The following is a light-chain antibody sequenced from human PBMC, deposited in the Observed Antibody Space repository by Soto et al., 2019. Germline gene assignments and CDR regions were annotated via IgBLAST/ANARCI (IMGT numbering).Light chain of an antibody. V-gene: IGKV3-20*01. CDR1: QSVSSNY. CDR2: GAS. Sequence: ESVLTQSPGTLSLSPGERATLSFRASQSVSSNYLAWYQQKPGQAPRLLIYGASNRATGIPDRFSGSGSGTDFTLIINRLEPEDVAIYYCQQYGGSPRITFGQGTRLEIK. CDR3: QQYGGSPRIT. J-gene: IGKJ5*01.